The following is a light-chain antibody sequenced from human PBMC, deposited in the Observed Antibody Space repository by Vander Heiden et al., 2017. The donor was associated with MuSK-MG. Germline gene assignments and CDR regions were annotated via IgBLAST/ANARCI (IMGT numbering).Light chain of an antibody. CDR2: AAS. CDR1: QSISSY. Sequence: DIQMTQSPSSLSASVGDRVTITCRASQSISSYLNWYQQKPGKAPKLLIYAASSLQSGVPSRFSGSGSGTDFTLTISSLQPEDFATYYCQQCYTTPRTFGQWTKLELK. CDR3: QQCYTTPRT. V-gene: IGKV1-39*01. J-gene: IGKJ2*01.